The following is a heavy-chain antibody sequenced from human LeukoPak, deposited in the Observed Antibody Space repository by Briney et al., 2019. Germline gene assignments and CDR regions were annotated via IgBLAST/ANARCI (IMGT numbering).Heavy chain of an antibody. D-gene: IGHD5-18*01. Sequence: GSLRLSCAASGFTFSSYSMNWVRQAPGKGLEWIGEINHSGATDYNPSLQSRVTISLDTSKNQFSLKVTSVTAADTAVYYCARVRLPPYYYYFYYMDVWGTGTTVTVSS. CDR1: GFTFSSYS. J-gene: IGHJ6*03. V-gene: IGHV4-34*01. CDR3: ARVRLPPYYYYFYYMDV. CDR2: INHSGAT.